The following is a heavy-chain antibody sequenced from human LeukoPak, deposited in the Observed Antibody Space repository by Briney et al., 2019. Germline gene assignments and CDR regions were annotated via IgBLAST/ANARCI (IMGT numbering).Heavy chain of an antibody. Sequence: PGGSLRLSCAAFGFTFSSYAMSWVRQAPGKGLEWVSAISGSGGSTYYADSVKGRFTISRDNSKNTLYLQMNSLRAEDTAVYYCANWGNDSSGYYYVPLYFDYWGQGTLVTVSS. CDR3: ANWGNDSSGYYYVPLYFDY. J-gene: IGHJ4*02. V-gene: IGHV3-23*01. CDR2: ISGSGGST. D-gene: IGHD3-22*01. CDR1: GFTFSSYA.